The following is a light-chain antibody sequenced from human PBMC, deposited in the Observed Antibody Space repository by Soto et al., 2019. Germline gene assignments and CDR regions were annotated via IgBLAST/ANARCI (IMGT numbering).Light chain of an antibody. CDR2: SAS. CDR3: HQRQSWPRT. V-gene: IGKV1-5*01. CDR1: QNICNW. Sequence: DIHMTQSPSTLSASVGDRVTMTCRASQNICNWLAWYQQKPGKGPKLLIYSASTLETGVPSRFSGRGSGTEFALTINSLQPEDFALYYCHQRQSWPRTFGQGTKVDI. J-gene: IGKJ1*01.